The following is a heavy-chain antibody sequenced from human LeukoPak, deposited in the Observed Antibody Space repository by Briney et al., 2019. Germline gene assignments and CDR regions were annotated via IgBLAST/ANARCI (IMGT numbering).Heavy chain of an antibody. Sequence: AGGSLRLSCAASGFTFNTYGMHWVRQAPDQGLEWVAAIWFDGSVKHYSDAVKGRFTISRDNSLNTLYLQMNSLRVEDTAIYYCAKDTGVQFLEPAFWGQGTLVTVSS. CDR1: GFTFNTYG. V-gene: IGHV3-33*06. D-gene: IGHD3-3*01. CDR2: IWFDGSVK. CDR3: AKDTGVQFLEPAF. J-gene: IGHJ4*02.